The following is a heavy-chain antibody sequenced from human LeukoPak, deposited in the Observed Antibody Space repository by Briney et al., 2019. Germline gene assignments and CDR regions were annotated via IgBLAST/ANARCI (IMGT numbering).Heavy chain of an antibody. V-gene: IGHV4-59*01. CDR1: GGSISSYY. Sequence: SETLSLTCTVSGGSISSYYWSWIRQPPGKGLEWIGYIYYSGSTNYNPSLKSRVTISVDTSKNQFSLKLSTVTAADTAVYYCARVRGRNAFDIWGQGTMVTVSS. J-gene: IGHJ3*02. CDR2: IYYSGST. CDR3: ARVRGRNAFDI.